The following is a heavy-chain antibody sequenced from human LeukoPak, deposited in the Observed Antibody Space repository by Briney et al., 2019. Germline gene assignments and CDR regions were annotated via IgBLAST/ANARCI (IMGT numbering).Heavy chain of an antibody. CDR3: ARLQLWFGELLHADY. D-gene: IGHD3-10*01. CDR1: GYTFTSYA. V-gene: IGHV7-4-1*02. J-gene: IGHJ4*02. CDR2: INTNTGNP. Sequence: ASVKVSCKASGYTFTSYAMNWVRQAPGQGLEWMGWINTNTGNPTYAQGFTGRFVFSLDTSVSTAYLQISSLKAEDTAVYYCARLQLWFGELLHADYWGQGTLVTVSS.